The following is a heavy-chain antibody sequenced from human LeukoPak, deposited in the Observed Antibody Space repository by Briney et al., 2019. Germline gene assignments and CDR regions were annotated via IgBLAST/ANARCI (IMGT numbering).Heavy chain of an antibody. D-gene: IGHD6-13*01. J-gene: IGHJ3*02. V-gene: IGHV1-24*01. CDR3: ATGPPSAGPLHDAFDI. CDR2: FDPEDGET. Sequence: ASVKVSCKVSGYTLTDLSMHWVRQAPGKGLEWMGGFDPEDGETIYAQKFQGRVTMTEDTSTDTAYMELSSLSSEDTAVYYCATGPPSAGPLHDAFDIWGQGTMVTVSS. CDR1: GYTLTDLS.